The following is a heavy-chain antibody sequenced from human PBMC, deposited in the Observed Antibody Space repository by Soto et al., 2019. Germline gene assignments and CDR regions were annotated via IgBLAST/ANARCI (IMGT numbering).Heavy chain of an antibody. CDR2: IYYSGST. CDR3: ARLFKDSSGYSAYFQH. V-gene: IGHV4-39*01. Sequence: SETLSLTCTVSGDSISSNNYYWGWIRQPPGKELEWIGSIYYSGSTYYNPSLKSRVTISADTSKNQFSLKLSSVTAADTAVYYCARLFKDSSGYSAYFQHWGQCTLVTVS. J-gene: IGHJ1*01. D-gene: IGHD3-22*01. CDR1: GDSISSNNYY.